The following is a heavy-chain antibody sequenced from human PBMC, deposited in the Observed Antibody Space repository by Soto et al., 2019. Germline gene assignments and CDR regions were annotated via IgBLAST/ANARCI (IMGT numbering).Heavy chain of an antibody. D-gene: IGHD4-17*01. CDR2: ISYDGSNK. V-gene: IGHV3-30-3*01. Sequence: SLRLSCASSGFTFSSYSMHCVRQAPGKGLEWVAVISYDGSNKYYADSVKGRFTISRDNSKNTLYLPMNSLRAEDTAVYYCARALFGDYAESGYSSDYLGQGTLVIVSS. J-gene: IGHJ4*02. CDR3: ARALFGDYAESGYSSDY. CDR1: GFTFSSYS.